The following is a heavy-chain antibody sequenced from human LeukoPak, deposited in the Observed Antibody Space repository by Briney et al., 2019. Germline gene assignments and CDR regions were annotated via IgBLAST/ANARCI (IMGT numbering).Heavy chain of an antibody. V-gene: IGHV4-59*08. CDR1: GGSISSYY. CDR2: IYYSGST. J-gene: IGHJ5*02. CDR3: ARLRGLANWFDP. D-gene: IGHD3/OR15-3a*01. Sequence: SETLSLTCTVSGGSISSYYWSWIRQPPGNGLEWIGYIYYSGSTSYSPSLKSRVTISVDTSKNQFSLKLSSVTAADTAVYYCARLRGLANWFDPWGQGTLVTVSS.